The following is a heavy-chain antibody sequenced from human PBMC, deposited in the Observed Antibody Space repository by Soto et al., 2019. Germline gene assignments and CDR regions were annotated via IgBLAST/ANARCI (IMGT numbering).Heavy chain of an antibody. D-gene: IGHD3-22*01. V-gene: IGHV1-18*04. Sequence: GASVKVSCKASGYTFTSYGISWVRQAPGQGLEWMGWISAYNGNTNYAQKLQGRVTMTTDTPTSTAYMELRSLRSDDTAVYYCARKYYYDSSGYYDDYWGQGTLVTVSS. CDR1: GYTFTSYG. CDR2: ISAYNGNT. J-gene: IGHJ4*02. CDR3: ARKYYYDSSGYYDDY.